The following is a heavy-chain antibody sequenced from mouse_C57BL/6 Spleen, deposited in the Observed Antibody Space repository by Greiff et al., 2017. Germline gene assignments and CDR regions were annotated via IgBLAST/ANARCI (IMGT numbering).Heavy chain of an antibody. Sequence: QVQLQQPGAELVMPGASVKLSCKASGYTFTSYWMHWVKQRPGQGLEWIGEIDPSDSYTNYNQKFKGKSTLTVDKSSSTAYMQLSSLTSEDSAVYYCARLTTVVHFDYWGQGTTLTVSS. D-gene: IGHD1-1*01. CDR2: IDPSDSYT. CDR1: GYTFTSYW. J-gene: IGHJ2*01. V-gene: IGHV1-69*01. CDR3: ARLTTVVHFDY.